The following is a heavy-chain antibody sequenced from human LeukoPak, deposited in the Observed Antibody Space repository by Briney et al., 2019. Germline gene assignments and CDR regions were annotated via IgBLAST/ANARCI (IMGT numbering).Heavy chain of an antibody. Sequence: PGGSLRLSCAASGFPFSNAWMSWVRQAPGKGLEWVGRIKSKTDGGTTDYAAPVKGRFTISRDDSKNTLYLQMNSLKTEDTAVYYCTTKRLRSPFDYWGQGTLVTVSS. CDR3: TTKRLRSPFDY. J-gene: IGHJ4*02. V-gene: IGHV3-15*01. CDR2: IKSKTDGGTT. D-gene: IGHD4-17*01. CDR1: GFPFSNAW.